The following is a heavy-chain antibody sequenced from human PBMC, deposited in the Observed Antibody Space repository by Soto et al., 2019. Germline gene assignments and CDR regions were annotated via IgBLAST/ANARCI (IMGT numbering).Heavy chain of an antibody. V-gene: IGHV3-73*01. Sequence: GGSLRLSCAGSGFAFSGSTIHWVRQASGKGLEWVGRIRSKANSYATAYAASVKGRFIISREDSKTTACLQMSSLKIEETAVYFCFSEYYLSYHGMDVWGQGTTVTVSS. J-gene: IGHJ6*02. CDR1: GFAFSGST. D-gene: IGHD1-26*01. CDR3: FSEYYLSYHGMDV. CDR2: IRSKANSYAT.